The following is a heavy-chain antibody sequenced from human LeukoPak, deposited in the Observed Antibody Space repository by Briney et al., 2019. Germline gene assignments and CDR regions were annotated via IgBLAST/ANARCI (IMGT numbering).Heavy chain of an antibody. CDR1: GFTFSGYS. CDR2: ISSSSSYI. D-gene: IGHD1-14*01. J-gene: IGHJ4*02. Sequence: GGSLRLSCAASGFTFSGYSMNWVRQAPGKGLEWVSSISSSSSYIYYADSVKGRFTISRDNAKNSLYLQMNSLRAEDTAVYYCASDLVTRIDYWGQGTLVTVSS. CDR3: ASDLVTRIDY. V-gene: IGHV3-21*01.